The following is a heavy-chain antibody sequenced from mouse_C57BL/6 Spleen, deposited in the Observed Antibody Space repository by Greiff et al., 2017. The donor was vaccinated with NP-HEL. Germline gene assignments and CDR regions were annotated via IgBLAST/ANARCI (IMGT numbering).Heavy chain of an antibody. J-gene: IGHJ4*01. D-gene: IGHD2-4*01. V-gene: IGHV1-82*01. CDR3: ARLELGWNYDYDHYYAMDY. CDR1: GYAFSSSW. CDR2: IYPGDGDT. Sequence: VKLQQSGPELVKPGASVKISCKASGYAFSSSWMNWVKQRPGKGLEWIGRIYPGDGDTNYNGKFKGKATLTADKSSSTAYMQLSSLTSEDSAVYFCARLELGWNYDYDHYYAMDYWGQGTSVTVSS.